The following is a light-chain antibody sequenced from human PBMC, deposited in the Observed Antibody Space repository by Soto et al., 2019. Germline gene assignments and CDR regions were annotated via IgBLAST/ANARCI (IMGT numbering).Light chain of an antibody. CDR1: SSNVGGYNY. J-gene: IGLJ1*01. CDR2: DVS. V-gene: IGLV2-14*03. Sequence: QSVLAQPASVSGSPGQSITISCTGTSSNVGGYNYVSWYQQHPGEAPKLMIYDVSDRPSGVSNRFSASKSGNTASLTISRLQPEDEADYFCCSYTSSSTPWVFGTGTKVTVL. CDR3: CSYTSSSTPWV.